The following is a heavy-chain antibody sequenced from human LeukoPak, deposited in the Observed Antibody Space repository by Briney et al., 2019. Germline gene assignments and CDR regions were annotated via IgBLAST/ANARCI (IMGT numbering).Heavy chain of an antibody. CDR3: ARGQDAFDI. CDR2: IYDSGST. V-gene: IGHV4-59*11. J-gene: IGHJ3*02. Sequence: SETLSLTCTVSGGSISSHSWNWIRQPPGKGLEWIAYIYDSGSTNYNPALKSRVTISVDTSKNQFSLKLSSVTAADTAVYYCARGQDAFDIWGQGTMVTVFS. CDR1: GGSISSHS.